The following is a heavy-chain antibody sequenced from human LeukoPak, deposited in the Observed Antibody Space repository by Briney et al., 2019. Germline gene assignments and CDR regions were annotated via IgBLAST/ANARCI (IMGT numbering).Heavy chain of an antibody. V-gene: IGHV3-23*01. J-gene: IGHJ4*02. CDR3: AKDHDDFWSGYSYFDY. CDR1: GFTFSSYS. CDR2: ISGSGGST. Sequence: GGSLRLSCAASGFTFSSYSMSWVRQAPGKGLEWVSAISGSGGSTYYADSVKGRFTISRDNSKNTLYLQMNSLRAEDTAVYYCAKDHDDFWSGYSYFDYWGQGTLVTVSS. D-gene: IGHD3-3*01.